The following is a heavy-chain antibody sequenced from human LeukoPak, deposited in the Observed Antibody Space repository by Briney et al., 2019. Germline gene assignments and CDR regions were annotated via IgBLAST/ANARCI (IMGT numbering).Heavy chain of an antibody. CDR2: IYSGGST. J-gene: IGHJ4*02. D-gene: IGHD4-17*01. Sequence: GGSLRLSCAASGFTVSSNYMSWVRQAPGKGLEWVSVIYSGGSTYYADSVKGRFTISRDNSKNTLYPQMNSLRAEDTAVYYCARTTVTYFDYWGQGTLATVSS. V-gene: IGHV3-66*02. CDR1: GFTVSSNY. CDR3: ARTTVTYFDY.